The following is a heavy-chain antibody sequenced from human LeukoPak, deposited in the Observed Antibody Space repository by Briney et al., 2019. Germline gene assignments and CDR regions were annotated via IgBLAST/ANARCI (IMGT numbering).Heavy chain of an antibody. CDR2: ISSSSSYI. J-gene: IGHJ5*02. CDR1: GFTFSSYS. CDR3: AGYCSSTSCHGWFDP. D-gene: IGHD2-2*01. V-gene: IGHV3-21*01. Sequence: GGSLRLSCAASGFTFSSYSMNWVRQAPGKGLEWVTSISSSSSYIYYADSVKGRLTISRDNAKNSLYLQMNSLRAEDTAVYYCAGYCSSTSCHGWFDPWGQGTLVTVSS.